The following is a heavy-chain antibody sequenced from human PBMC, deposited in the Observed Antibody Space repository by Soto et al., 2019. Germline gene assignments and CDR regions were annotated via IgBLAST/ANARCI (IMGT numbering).Heavy chain of an antibody. J-gene: IGHJ4*02. D-gene: IGHD6-19*01. CDR2: INHSGST. Sequence: SETLSLTCAVYGGSFSGYYWSWIRQPPGKGLEWIGEINHSGSTNYNPSLKSRVTISVDTSKNQFSLKLSSVTAADTAVYYCSLAVAGDFDYWGQGTLVTVSS. CDR3: SLAVAGDFDY. V-gene: IGHV4-34*01. CDR1: GGSFSGYY.